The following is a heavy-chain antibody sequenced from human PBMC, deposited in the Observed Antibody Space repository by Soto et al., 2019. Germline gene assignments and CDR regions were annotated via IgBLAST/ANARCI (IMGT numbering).Heavy chain of an antibody. D-gene: IGHD3-16*01. CDR1: GFTFSSYG. Sequence: QVQLRESGGGVGQPGRSLRISCEASGFTFSSYGMHWVRQAPGKGLEWVAVIWQDGTTEEYAESVKGRFKISRDDSKKMVFLELNNLQAEDTAVYHCARDEVWGTPRFYFRFWGQGIRVIVSS. V-gene: IGHV3-33*01. J-gene: IGHJ4*02. CDR2: IWQDGTTE. CDR3: ARDEVWGTPRFYFRF.